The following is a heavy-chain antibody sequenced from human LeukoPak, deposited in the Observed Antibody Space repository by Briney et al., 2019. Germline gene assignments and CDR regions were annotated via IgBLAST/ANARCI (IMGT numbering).Heavy chain of an antibody. J-gene: IGHJ6*02. V-gene: IGHV4-34*01. CDR2: INHSGST. CDR3: ARSPYYYDSSGYYYMRYYYYGMDV. D-gene: IGHD3-22*01. CDR1: GGSFSGYY. Sequence: PSETLSLTCAVYGGSFSGYYWSWIRQPPGKGLEWLGEINHSGSTNYNPSLKSRVTISVDTSKNQFSLKLSSVTAADTAVYYCARSPYYYDSSGYYYMRYYYYGMDVWGQGTTVTVSS.